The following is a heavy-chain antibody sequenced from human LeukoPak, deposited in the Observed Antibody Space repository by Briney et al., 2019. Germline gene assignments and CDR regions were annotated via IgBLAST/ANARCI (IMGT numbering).Heavy chain of an antibody. CDR3: ARDRSTMVRGVIIVDAFDI. CDR1: GFTFSSYA. J-gene: IGHJ3*02. V-gene: IGHV3-30-3*01. Sequence: GGSLRLSCAASGFTFSSYAMHWVRQAPGKGLEWVAVISYDGSNKYYADSVKGRFTISRDNSKNTLYLQMNSLRAEDTAVYYCARDRSTMVRGVIIVDAFDIWGQGTMVTVSS. CDR2: ISYDGSNK. D-gene: IGHD3-10*01.